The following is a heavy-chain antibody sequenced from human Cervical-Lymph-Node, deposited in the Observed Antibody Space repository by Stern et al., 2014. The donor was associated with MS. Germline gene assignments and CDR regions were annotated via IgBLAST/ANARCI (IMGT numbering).Heavy chain of an antibody. V-gene: IGHV4-4*02. CDR1: GGSINNSYC. CDR3: ARVVVVPEPIPFDQ. D-gene: IGHD2-2*01. Sequence: QLQLQESGPGLVKPSGTLSLTCAVSGGSINNSYCWSWVRQPPGKGLEWTGEICHGGSPNYNPSLSSRVTMSVDKSKNQISLKLSSVTAADTAVYYCARVVVVPEPIPFDQWGQGTLVTVSS. J-gene: IGHJ4*02. CDR2: ICHGGSP.